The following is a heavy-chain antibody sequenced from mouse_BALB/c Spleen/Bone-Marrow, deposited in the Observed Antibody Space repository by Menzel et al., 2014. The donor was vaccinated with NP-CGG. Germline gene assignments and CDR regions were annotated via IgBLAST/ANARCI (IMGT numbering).Heavy chain of an antibody. V-gene: IGHV5-17*02. Sequence: EVKVVESGGGLVQPGGSRKLSCAASGFTFSSFGMHWVRQAPEKGLEWVAYISSGSSTICYADTVKGRFTISRDNPKNTLFLQMTSLRSEDTAMYYCARGNYGFSFYYAMDYWGQGTSVTVSS. CDR1: GFTFSSFG. CDR3: ARGNYGFSFYYAMDY. J-gene: IGHJ4*01. CDR2: ISSGSSTI. D-gene: IGHD1-1*01.